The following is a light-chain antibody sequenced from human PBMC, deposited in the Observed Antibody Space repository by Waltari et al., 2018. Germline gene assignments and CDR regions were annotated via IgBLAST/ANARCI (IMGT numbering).Light chain of an antibody. Sequence: EIVLTQSLGTLSLSPGDTATRSCRASQSLSAAYLAWYQHKSGQAPRLLIYGASYSATGIPDRFSGSGSGTDFTLTITRLEPDDFAVYYCQQYDTSPGTFGQGTKLEI. J-gene: IGKJ2*01. CDR1: QSLSAAY. V-gene: IGKV3-20*01. CDR2: GAS. CDR3: QQYDTSPGT.